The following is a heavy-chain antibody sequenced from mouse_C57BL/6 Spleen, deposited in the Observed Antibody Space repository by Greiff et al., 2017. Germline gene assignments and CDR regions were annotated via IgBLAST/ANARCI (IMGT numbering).Heavy chain of an antibody. D-gene: IGHD4-1*01. CDR3: ARPLANWDWYFDV. J-gene: IGHJ1*03. CDR2: INPSSGYT. CDR1: GYTFTSYT. Sequence: QVQLQQSGAELARPGASVKMSCKASGYTFTSYTMHWVKQRPGQGLEWIGYINPSSGYTKYNQQFKDKATLTADKSSSTAYMQLSSLTSEDSAVYYCARPLANWDWYFDVWGTGTTVTVSS. V-gene: IGHV1-4*01.